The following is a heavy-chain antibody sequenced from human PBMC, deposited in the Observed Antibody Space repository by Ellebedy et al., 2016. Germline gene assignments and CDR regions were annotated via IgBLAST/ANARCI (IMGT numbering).Heavy chain of an antibody. Sequence: GSLRLSXTVSGGSISSSSFSWAWIRQPPGKGLEWIGSIFYSGSTYCNPSLKSRVTMSVDTSKNQFSLKLSSVTAADTAVYYCARSAYSGSSFWGQGTLVTVSS. CDR3: ARSAYSGSSF. CDR1: GGSISSSSFS. V-gene: IGHV4-39*01. J-gene: IGHJ4*02. D-gene: IGHD1-26*01. CDR2: IFYSGST.